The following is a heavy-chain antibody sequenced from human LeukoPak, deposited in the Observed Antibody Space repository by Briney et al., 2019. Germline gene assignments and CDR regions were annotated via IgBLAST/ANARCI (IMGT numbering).Heavy chain of an antibody. V-gene: IGHV3-23*01. D-gene: IGHD3-22*01. CDR3: GKSYETSGRMVFDI. J-gene: IGHJ3*02. Sequence: GSLRLSCAASGFTFSRYAMGLVRQAPGEGLEGVSAISVDCTHTYYADSVEGQFTICRDNSEKTLPLQMNSLSAEDTAVLSCGKSYETSGRMVFDIWGEGTMVTVSS. CDR1: GFTFSRYA. CDR2: ISVDCTHT.